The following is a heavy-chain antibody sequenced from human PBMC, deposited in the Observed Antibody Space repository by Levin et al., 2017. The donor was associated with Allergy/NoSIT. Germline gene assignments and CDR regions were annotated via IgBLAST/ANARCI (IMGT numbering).Heavy chain of an antibody. Sequence: PVASVKVSCPSSSSPFSLPFLLFFLPSPLPGLECVGWISPYNGRTDYAQKFQGRVTMTTDTSTSTAYMELRSLRPDDTAVFYCGRDPGGRCSGGTCYFHYWGQGTLVTVSS. V-gene: IGHV1-18*01. CDR2: ISPYNGRT. J-gene: IGHJ4*02. CDR3: GRDPGGRCSGGTCYFHY. D-gene: IGHD2-15*01. CDR1: SSPFSLPF.